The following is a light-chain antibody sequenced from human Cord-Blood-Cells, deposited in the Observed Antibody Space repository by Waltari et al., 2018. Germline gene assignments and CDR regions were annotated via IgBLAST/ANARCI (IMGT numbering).Light chain of an antibody. V-gene: IGLV1-44*01. CDR3: AAWDDSLNGWV. Sequence: QSVLTQPPSASGTPGQRVTISCSGSSSNIGSNTVNRYQQLPGTAPKLLIYSNNQRPSGVPDRFSGSKSCTSASLAISGLQSEDGSDYYWAAWDDSLNGWVFGGGTKLTGL. CDR1: SSNIGSNT. CDR2: SNN. J-gene: IGLJ3*02.